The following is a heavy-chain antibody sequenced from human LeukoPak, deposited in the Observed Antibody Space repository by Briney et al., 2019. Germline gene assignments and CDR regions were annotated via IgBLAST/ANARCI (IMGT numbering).Heavy chain of an antibody. J-gene: IGHJ4*02. CDR3: AREIYDILTGLRYYSDY. V-gene: IGHV1-18*01. CDR2: ISAYNGNT. Sequence: GASVKVSCKASGYTLTSYGISWVRQAPGQGLEWMGWISAYNGNTNYAQKLQGRVTMTTDTSTSTAYMELRSLRSDDTAVYYCAREIYDILTGLRYYSDYWGQGTLVTVSS. D-gene: IGHD3-9*01. CDR1: GYTLTSYG.